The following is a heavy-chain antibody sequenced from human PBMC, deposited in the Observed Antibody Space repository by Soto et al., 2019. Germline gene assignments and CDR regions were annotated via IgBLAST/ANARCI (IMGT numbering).Heavy chain of an antibody. CDR1: GFTLSSFD. D-gene: IGHD3-10*01. V-gene: IGHV3-13*01. J-gene: IGHJ4*02. CDR3: TRTLCHSGSY. Sequence: DVQVVKSGGGLVQPGESLRLSCAASGFTLSSFDMHWVRQATGKGLEWVSGIASAGDTFYAGSVKGRFTISRDTANNSSWLEMKSLGAEDTAVYYCTRTLCHSGSYFGQGTLVTVSS. CDR2: IASAGDT.